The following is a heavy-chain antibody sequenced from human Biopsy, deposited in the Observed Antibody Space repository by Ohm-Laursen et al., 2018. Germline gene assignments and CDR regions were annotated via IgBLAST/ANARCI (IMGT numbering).Heavy chain of an antibody. J-gene: IGHJ4*02. Sequence: SSVKVSCKPSGGTFSNYAISWVRQAPGEGLEWVGGIIAVSGLVNYAPKFQGRVSITADKSTTTAYMELSNLKSEDTAVYYCATPFQYYDSWGGYPPFDHWGQGTLVTVSS. D-gene: IGHD3-3*01. CDR2: IIAVSGLV. CDR3: ATPFQYYDSWGGYPPFDH. V-gene: IGHV1-69*17. CDR1: GGTFSNYA.